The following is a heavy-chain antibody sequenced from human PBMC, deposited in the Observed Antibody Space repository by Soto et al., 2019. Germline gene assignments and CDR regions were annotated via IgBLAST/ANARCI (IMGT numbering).Heavy chain of an antibody. CDR2: IYYSGSS. D-gene: IGHD3-3*01. Sequence: PLCLTCTVSGGSISSGGYYWSWIRQPPGKGLEWIGYIYYSGSSYYNPSLKSRVTISVDTSKNQFSLKLSSVIAADTAVYYCARGVDFWSGYYYFDYWGQGTLVTVSS. V-gene: IGHV4-30-4*08. J-gene: IGHJ4*02. CDR3: ARGVDFWSGYYYFDY. CDR1: GGSISSGGYY.